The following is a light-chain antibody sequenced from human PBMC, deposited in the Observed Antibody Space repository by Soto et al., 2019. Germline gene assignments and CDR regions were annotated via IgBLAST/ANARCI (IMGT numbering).Light chain of an antibody. Sequence: QSALTQPASVSGSPGQSITISCTGTSSNVGNYNLVSWYQQHPGKAPQLLIYEGSKRPSGVSNRFSGSKSGNTASLTISGLQAEDEADYYCCSYATFSPFVFGTGTKLTVL. V-gene: IGLV2-23*01. J-gene: IGLJ1*01. CDR1: SSNVGNYNL. CDR3: CSYATFSPFV. CDR2: EGS.